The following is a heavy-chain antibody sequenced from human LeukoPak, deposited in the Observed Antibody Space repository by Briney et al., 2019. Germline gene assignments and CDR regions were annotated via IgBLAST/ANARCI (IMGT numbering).Heavy chain of an antibody. J-gene: IGHJ6*03. CDR1: GFTFNSYG. D-gene: IGHD1-26*01. CDR3: ASGTRYYYMDV. CDR2: ISHDGSDK. Sequence: PGGSLRLSCAASGFTFNSYGMHWVRQAPGKGLEWVAVISHDGSDKYYADSVKGRFTIARDNSKNTLYLQMDSLRAEDTAVYYCASGTRYYYMDVWGKGTTVTVSS. V-gene: IGHV3-30*03.